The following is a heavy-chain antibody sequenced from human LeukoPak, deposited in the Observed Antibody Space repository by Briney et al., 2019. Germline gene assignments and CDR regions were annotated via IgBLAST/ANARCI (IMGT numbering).Heavy chain of an antibody. J-gene: IGHJ4*02. CDR3: AKGGVVGTRYYFDY. Sequence: GGSLRLSCAASGFSFSCYWMSWVRQAPGKGLEWVANTKEDGSGSSYVDSVKGRFTISRDNAKNSLYLQMNSLRAEDTAVYYCAKGGVVGTRYYFDYWGQGTLVTVPS. CDR2: TKEDGSGS. D-gene: IGHD2-15*01. V-gene: IGHV3-7*01. CDR1: GFSFSCYW.